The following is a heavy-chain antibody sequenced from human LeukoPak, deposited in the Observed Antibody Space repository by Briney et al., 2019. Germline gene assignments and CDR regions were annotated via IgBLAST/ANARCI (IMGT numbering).Heavy chain of an antibody. CDR2: ISYDGSNK. CDR1: GFTFSSYG. D-gene: IGHD3-3*01. J-gene: IGHJ5*02. V-gene: IGHV3-30*03. Sequence: GRSLRLSCAASGFTFSSYGMHWVRQAPGKGLEWVAVISYDGSNKYYADSVKGRFTISRDNSKNTLYLQMNSLRAEDTAVYYCARDSDYDFWSGYLWFDPWGQGTLVTVSS. CDR3: ARDSDYDFWSGYLWFDP.